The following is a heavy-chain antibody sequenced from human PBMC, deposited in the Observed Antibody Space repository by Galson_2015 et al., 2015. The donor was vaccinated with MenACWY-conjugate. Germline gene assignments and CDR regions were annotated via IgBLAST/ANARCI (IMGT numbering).Heavy chain of an antibody. V-gene: IGHV5-10-1*01. CDR2: IGPSDSYT. CDR3: ARRRDYDILTGGSGDDAEYFQH. J-gene: IGHJ1*01. D-gene: IGHD3-9*01. CDR1: GYSFTSYW. Sequence: QSGAEVKKPGESLRISCKGSGYSFTSYWISWVRQMPGKGLEWMGRIGPSDSYTNYSPSFQGHVTISADKSISTAYLQWSSLKASDTAMYYCARRRDYDILTGGSGDDAEYFQHWGQGTLVTVSS.